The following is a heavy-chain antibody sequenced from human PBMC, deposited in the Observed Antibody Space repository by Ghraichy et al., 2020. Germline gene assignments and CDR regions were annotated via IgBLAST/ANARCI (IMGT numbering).Heavy chain of an antibody. CDR3: AKVGSGLTGYFDF. Sequence: GGSLRLSCAASGFIFNSYAMHWVRHAPGKGLEWVALISYDGSSKYYADYVKGRFTISRDNSKNTVSLQMNSLTVEDTAVYYCAKVGSGLTGYFDFWGQGTLVSVSS. V-gene: IGHV3-30*04. CDR1: GFIFNSYA. CDR2: ISYDGSSK. J-gene: IGHJ4*02. D-gene: IGHD2-15*01.